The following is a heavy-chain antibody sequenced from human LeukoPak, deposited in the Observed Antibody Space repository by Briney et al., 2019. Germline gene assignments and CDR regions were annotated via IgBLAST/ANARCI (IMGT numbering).Heavy chain of an antibody. CDR1: GGSISSYY. D-gene: IGHD1-1*01. V-gene: IGHV4-59*08. CDR2: IYYSGST. CDR3: ARHGRFYGMDV. J-gene: IGHJ6*02. Sequence: SETLSLTCTVSGGSISSYYWSWIRQPPGKGLEWIGYIYYSGSTNYNPSLKSRVTISVDTSKNQFPPKLSSVTAADTAVYYCARHGRFYGMDVWGQGTTVTVSS.